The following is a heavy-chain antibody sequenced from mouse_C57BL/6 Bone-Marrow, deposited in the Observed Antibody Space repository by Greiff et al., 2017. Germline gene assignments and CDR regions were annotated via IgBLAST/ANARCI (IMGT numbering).Heavy chain of an antibody. CDR2: ISSGGSYT. J-gene: IGHJ1*03. CDR1: GFTFSSYG. V-gene: IGHV5-6*02. Sequence: EVKVVESGGDLVEPGGSLKLSCAASGFTFSSYGMSWVRQTPDRRLEWVATISSGGSYTYYPDSVKGRFTISRDNAKNTLYLQMSSLKSEDTAMYYCARRGDGRDWYFDVWGTGTTVTVSS. CDR3: ARRGDGRDWYFDV.